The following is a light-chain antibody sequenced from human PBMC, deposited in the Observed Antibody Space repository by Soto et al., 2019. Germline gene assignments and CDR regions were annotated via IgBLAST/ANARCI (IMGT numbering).Light chain of an antibody. CDR3: EAWDDSLTGVV. V-gene: IGLV1-44*01. CDR1: SSNIGSNN. Sequence: QSVLTQTPSASGTPGQRVNISCSGSSSNIGSNNVNWYQQLPGTAPKLLIYSNNQRPSGVPDRFSGSKSGTSASLAISGLQSEDDADYYCEAWDDSLTGVVFGGGTQLTVL. J-gene: IGLJ2*01. CDR2: SNN.